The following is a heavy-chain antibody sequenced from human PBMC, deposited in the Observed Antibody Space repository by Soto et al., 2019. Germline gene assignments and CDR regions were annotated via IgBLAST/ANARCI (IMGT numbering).Heavy chain of an antibody. V-gene: IGHV1-2*02. Sequence: RASVKVSCKASGYTFTGYYMHWVRQAPGQGLEWMGWINPNSGGTNYAQKFQGRVTMTRDTSISTAYMELSRLRSDDTAVYYCARDRGYSGSLPHYWGQGTLVTVSS. CDR2: INPNSGGT. CDR3: ARDRGYSGSLPHY. D-gene: IGHD1-26*01. CDR1: GYTFTGYY. J-gene: IGHJ4*02.